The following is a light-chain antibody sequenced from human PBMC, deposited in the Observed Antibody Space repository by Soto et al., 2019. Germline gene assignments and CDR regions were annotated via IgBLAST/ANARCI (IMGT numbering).Light chain of an antibody. CDR1: QSVGSN. Sequence: EIVLTQSPGTLSLSPGERATLSCRASQSVGSNLVWYQQKPGQALRLLIYDTSSRATGIPDRFSGSGSGTDFTLTISRLEPEDFAVYYCQQHVTSPTFGKGTKGDIK. J-gene: IGKJ1*01. CDR2: DTS. V-gene: IGKV3-20*01. CDR3: QQHVTSPT.